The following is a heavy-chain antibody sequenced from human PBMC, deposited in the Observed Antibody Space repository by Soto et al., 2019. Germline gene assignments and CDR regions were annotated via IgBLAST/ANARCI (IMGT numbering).Heavy chain of an antibody. D-gene: IGHD4-17*01. CDR2: IYHSGST. CDR1: GYSISSGYY. V-gene: IGHV4-38-2*01. CDR3: ASGAATVTPGWFDP. Sequence: NPSETLSLTCAVSGYSISSGYYWGWIRQTPGKGLEWIASIYHSGSTYYNPSLKSRVTISVDTSKNQFSLKLTSVTAADTAVYYCASGAATVTPGWFDPWGQGIMVTVSS. J-gene: IGHJ5*02.